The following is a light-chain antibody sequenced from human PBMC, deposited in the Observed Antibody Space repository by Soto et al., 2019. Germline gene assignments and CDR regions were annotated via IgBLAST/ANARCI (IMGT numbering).Light chain of an antibody. CDR1: QSVSSSY. J-gene: IGKJ2*01. V-gene: IGKV3-20*01. Sequence: EIVLTQSPGTLSLSPGEKATLSCRASQSVSSSYLAWYQQKPGQAPRLLIYGASSRATGIPDRFSGSGSGTDFTLTISRLEPEHFAVYYCQQYGSSPPYTFVQGTKLEMK. CDR3: QQYGSSPPYT. CDR2: GAS.